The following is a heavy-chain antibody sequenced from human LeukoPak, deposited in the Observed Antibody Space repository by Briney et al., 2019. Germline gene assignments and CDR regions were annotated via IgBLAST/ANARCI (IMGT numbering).Heavy chain of an antibody. V-gene: IGHV1-18*01. CDR3: ARFADSQWLRASPGAAY. J-gene: IGHJ4*02. CDR1: GYSFTSYG. CDR2: ISAYNDNT. Sequence: AWVTVTRKGSGYSFTSYGNSRVRLPPGQGLEWVGWISAYNDNTNYAQKLQGRVTMTTDTSTSTAYMKLRSLRSDDTAVYYCARFADSQWLRASPGAAYSGQATPVTASS. D-gene: IGHD5-12*01.